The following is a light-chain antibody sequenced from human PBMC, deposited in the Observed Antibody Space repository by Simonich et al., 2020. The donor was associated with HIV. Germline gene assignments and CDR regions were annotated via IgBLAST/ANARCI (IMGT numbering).Light chain of an antibody. CDR1: QSVRGN. CDR2: DSS. V-gene: IGKV3-15*01. J-gene: IGKJ4*01. CDR3: QQRSNWPPGNT. Sequence: EIVMTQSPATLSVSPGERATLSCRASQSVRGNLACSQQKPGQAPRLLIYDSSTRPTGIPSRVSGSGSATEFTLTISSLQSEDFVLYYCQQRSNWPPGNTFGGGTKVEIK.